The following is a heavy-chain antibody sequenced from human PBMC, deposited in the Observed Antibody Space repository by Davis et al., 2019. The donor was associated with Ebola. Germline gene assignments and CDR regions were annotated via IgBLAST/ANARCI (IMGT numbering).Heavy chain of an antibody. Sequence: ASVKVSCKASGYTFTSYYMHWVRQAPGQGLEWMGIINPSGGSTSYAQKFQGRVTMTRDTSTSTVYMELSSLRSDDTAVYYCARDPYGDYVTDYWGQGTLVTVSS. CDR2: INPSGGST. D-gene: IGHD4-17*01. CDR3: ARDPYGDYVTDY. J-gene: IGHJ4*02. CDR1: GYTFTSYY. V-gene: IGHV1-46*01.